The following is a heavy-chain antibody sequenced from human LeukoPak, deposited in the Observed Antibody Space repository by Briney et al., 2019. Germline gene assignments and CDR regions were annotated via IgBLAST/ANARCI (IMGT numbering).Heavy chain of an antibody. CDR1: GFTFSSYG. V-gene: IGHV3-33*06. CDR2: IWYDGSNK. J-gene: IGHJ4*02. CDR3: AKDLRSGYYYDSTLDY. Sequence: PGRSLRLSCAASGFTFSSYGMHWVRQAPGKGLEWVAVIWYDGSNKYYADSVKGRFTISRDNSKNTLYLQMNSLRAEDTAVYYCAKDLRSGYYYDSTLDYWGQGTLVTVPS. D-gene: IGHD3-22*01.